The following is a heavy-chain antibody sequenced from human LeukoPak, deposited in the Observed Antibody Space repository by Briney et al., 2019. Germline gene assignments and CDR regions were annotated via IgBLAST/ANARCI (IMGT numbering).Heavy chain of an antibody. CDR2: FYHSGST. Sequence: SETLSLTCAVSGRSINNYHWSWIRQPPGKGLEWIGCFYHSGSTTYNPSLKSRVTISVDASKSVFSLKLDSVTAADTAMYFCASTQQWLAFDYWGQGILVTVSS. D-gene: IGHD6-19*01. CDR3: ASTQQWLAFDY. V-gene: IGHV4-59*03. CDR1: GRSINNYH. J-gene: IGHJ4*02.